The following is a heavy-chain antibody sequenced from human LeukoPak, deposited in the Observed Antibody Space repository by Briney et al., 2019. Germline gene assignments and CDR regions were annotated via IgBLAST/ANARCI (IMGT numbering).Heavy chain of an antibody. D-gene: IGHD3-10*01. J-gene: IGHJ4*02. CDR1: GYTFISYA. CDR3: ARIITMVSSGGLGY. V-gene: IGHV1-3*01. CDR2: INAGNGNT. Sequence: ASVKVSCKASGYTFISYAMQWRRQAPGQRLEWMGWINAGNGNTKYSQKFQGRVTITRDTSASTAYMELSSLRSEDTAVYYCARIITMVSSGGLGYWGQGTLVTVSS.